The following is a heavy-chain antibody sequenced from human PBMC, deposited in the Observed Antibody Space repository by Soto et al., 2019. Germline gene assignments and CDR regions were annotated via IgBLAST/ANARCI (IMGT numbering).Heavy chain of an antibody. V-gene: IGHV4-34*01. J-gene: IGHJ6*02. CDR3: ARGLRGMIVPCPGAYYGMDV. CDR1: GGSFSGYY. CDR2: INHSGST. Sequence: ETLSLTCAVYGGSFSGYYWSWIRQPPGKGLEWIGEINHSGSTNYNPSLKSRVTISVDTSKNQFSLKLSSVTAADTAVYYCARGLRGMIVPCPGAYYGMDVWGPGTTVAV. D-gene: IGHD3-22*01.